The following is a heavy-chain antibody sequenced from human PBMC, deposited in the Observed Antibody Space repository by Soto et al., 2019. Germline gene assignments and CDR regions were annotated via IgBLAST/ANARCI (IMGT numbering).Heavy chain of an antibody. CDR3: ARDRTTIFGVVISHYFDP. CDR2: IWSDGSKR. CDR1: GFTFSGYG. Sequence: GGSLRLSCAASGFTFSGYGMHWVRQAPGKGLEWVAVIWSDGSKRYYADSLRGRFTISRDNSRNTLYLQINSLRAEDTAVYYCARDRTTIFGVVISHYFDPWGQGTLV. J-gene: IGHJ5*02. V-gene: IGHV3-33*01. D-gene: IGHD3-3*01.